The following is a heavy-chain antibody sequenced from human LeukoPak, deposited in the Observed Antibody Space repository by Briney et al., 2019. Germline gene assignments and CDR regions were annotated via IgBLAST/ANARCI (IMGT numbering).Heavy chain of an antibody. J-gene: IGHJ5*02. V-gene: IGHV3-11*01. CDR1: GFNFSDYY. CDR3: ARGSLIFRLFWFDP. CDR2: ISSSGKTL. D-gene: IGHD2-21*01. Sequence: GGSLRLSCEGSGFNFSDYYMNWIRQAPGKGLEWISYISSSGKTLNYADSVKGRFTISRDNTKSSLYLQMNSLRADDTGVYFCARGSLIFRLFWFDPWGQGTLVTVSS.